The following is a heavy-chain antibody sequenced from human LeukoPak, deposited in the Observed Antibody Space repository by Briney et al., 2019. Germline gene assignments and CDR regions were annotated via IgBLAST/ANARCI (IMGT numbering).Heavy chain of an antibody. Sequence: ASVKVSCKASGYTFTSYGISWVRQAPGQGLEWKGWISAYNGNTNYAQKLQGRVTETEDTSTDTAYMELSSLRSEDTAVYYCATTLGYSGYDYHYWGQGTLVTVSS. CDR1: GYTFTSYG. V-gene: IGHV1-18*01. J-gene: IGHJ4*02. CDR3: ATTLGYSGYDYHY. CDR2: ISAYNGNT. D-gene: IGHD5-12*01.